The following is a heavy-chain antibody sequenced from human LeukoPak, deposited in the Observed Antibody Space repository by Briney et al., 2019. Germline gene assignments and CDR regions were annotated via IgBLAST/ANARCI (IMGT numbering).Heavy chain of an antibody. CDR2: IHLKGGGT. CDR1: GHIFTVDS. V-gene: IGHV1-2*02. Sequence: GASVKVSCTASGHIFTVDSIHWVRQAPGQGLEWMGWIHLKGGGTYRAQKFQDRVTMTQGTSDSTAYMELSRLRSDDTAVYYCARDPQRGSYHIWGQGTMVTVSS. J-gene: IGHJ3*02. CDR3: ARDPQRGSYHI. D-gene: IGHD1-26*01.